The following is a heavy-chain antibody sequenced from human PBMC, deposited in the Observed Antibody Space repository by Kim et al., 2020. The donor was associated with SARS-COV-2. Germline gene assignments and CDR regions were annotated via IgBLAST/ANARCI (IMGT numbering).Heavy chain of an antibody. CDR3: AREESAVADY. V-gene: IGHV3-30*03. J-gene: IGHJ4*02. CDR1: GFIFTNYG. Sequence: GGSLRLSCEISGFIFTNYGLHWVRQAPGKGLEWLGVISYDGQNIYYAESVKGRFTISRDNSKTTVFLRMNGLTPEDTAVYFCAREESAVADYWGPGTLVT. CDR2: ISYDGQNI. D-gene: IGHD6-19*01.